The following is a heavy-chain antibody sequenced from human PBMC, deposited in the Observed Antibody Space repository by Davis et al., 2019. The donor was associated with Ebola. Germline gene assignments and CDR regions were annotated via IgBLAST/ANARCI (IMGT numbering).Heavy chain of an antibody. Sequence: GESLKISCAASGFTFSSYGMHWVRQAPGKGLEWVAVISFDGSNKYYADSVEGRFTISRDNSKNTLYLQMNGLRVEDTAIYYCAKDTSNIWFDVWGQGTMVTVSS. CDR3: AKDTSNIWFDV. V-gene: IGHV3-30*18. CDR1: GFTFSSYG. D-gene: IGHD1-26*01. CDR2: ISFDGSNK. J-gene: IGHJ3*01.